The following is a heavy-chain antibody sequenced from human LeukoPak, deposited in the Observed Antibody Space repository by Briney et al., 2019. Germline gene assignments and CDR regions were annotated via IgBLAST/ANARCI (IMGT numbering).Heavy chain of an antibody. V-gene: IGHV3-23*01. Sequence: GASLRLSCVASGFTFSNYAMSWVRQAPGKGLEWVSAITGSGTSTYYADSLKGRFTISRDNSKNTVFLQMNSLRHEDTAIYYCVIWGDYDVLTGYYVPDYSGQGTLVTVSS. CDR1: GFTFSNYA. CDR3: VIWGDYDVLTGYYVPDY. D-gene: IGHD3-9*01. J-gene: IGHJ4*02. CDR2: ITGSGTST.